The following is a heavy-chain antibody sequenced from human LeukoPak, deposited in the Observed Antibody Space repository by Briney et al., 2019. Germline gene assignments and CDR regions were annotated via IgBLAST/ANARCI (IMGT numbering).Heavy chain of an antibody. Sequence: PGGPLRLSCAASGFTVSSNYMSWVRQAPGKGLEWVSVIHNGGSTYYADSVKGRFTISRDNSKNTLYLQMNSLRAEDTAVYYCARESTSWYFDLWGRGTLVTVSS. CDR3: ARESTSWYFDL. V-gene: IGHV3-53*01. D-gene: IGHD2-2*01. CDR1: GFTVSSNY. CDR2: IHNGGST. J-gene: IGHJ2*01.